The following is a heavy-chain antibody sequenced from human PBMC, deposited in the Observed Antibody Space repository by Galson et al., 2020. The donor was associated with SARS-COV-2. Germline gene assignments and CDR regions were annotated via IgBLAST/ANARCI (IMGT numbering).Heavy chain of an antibody. CDR1: GYTFTGYY. D-gene: IGHD3-9*01. V-gene: IGHV1-2*02. CDR2: INPNSGGT. CDR3: AREIRDPNYDILTGLYQVGPYNWFDP. J-gene: IGHJ5*02. Sequence: GESLKISCKASGYTFTGYYMHWVRQAPGQGLEWMGWINPNSGGTNYAQKFQGRVTMTRDTSISTAYMELSRLRSDDTAVYYCAREIRDPNYDILTGLYQVGPYNWFDPWGQGTLVTVSS.